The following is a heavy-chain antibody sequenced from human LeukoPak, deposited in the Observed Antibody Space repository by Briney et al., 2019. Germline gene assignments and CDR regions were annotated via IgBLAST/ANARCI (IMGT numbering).Heavy chain of an antibody. D-gene: IGHD6-13*01. Sequence: GESLKISCKGSGYSFTSYWIGWVRQMPGKGLEWMGIIYPGDSDTRYSPSFQGQVTISADKSISTAYLQWSSLKASDTAMYYCARQIAAAEEEHYMDVWGKGTTVTVSS. CDR3: ARQIAAAEEEHYMDV. CDR1: GYSFTSYW. CDR2: IYPGDSDT. V-gene: IGHV5-51*01. J-gene: IGHJ6*03.